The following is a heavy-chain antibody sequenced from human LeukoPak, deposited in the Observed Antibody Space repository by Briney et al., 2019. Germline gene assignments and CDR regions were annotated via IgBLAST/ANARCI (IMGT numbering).Heavy chain of an antibody. CDR1: GGSISCNNW. V-gene: IGHV4-4*02. D-gene: IGHD1-26*01. CDR3: ARHGASGSYLYYFDY. Sequence: SGTLSLICAVSGGSISCNNWWSWVRQPPGKGLEWIGEIYHSGSTDYNPSLESRVTISVDKSNNQFSLKLSSVTAADTAVYFCARHGASGSYLYYFDYWGQGTLVTVSS. CDR2: IYHSGST. J-gene: IGHJ4*02.